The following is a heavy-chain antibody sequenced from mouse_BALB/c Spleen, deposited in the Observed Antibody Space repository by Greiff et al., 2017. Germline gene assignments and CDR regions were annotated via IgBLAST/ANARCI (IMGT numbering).Heavy chain of an antibody. J-gene: IGHJ1*01. V-gene: IGHV1-82*01. CDR1: GYAFSSSW. Sequence: QVQLQQSGPELVKPGASVKISCKASGYAFSSSWMNWVKQRPGQGLEWIGRIYPGDGDTNYNGKFKGKATLTADKSSSTAYMQLSSLTSVDSAVYFCARPYYGSSWGYFDVWGAGTTVTVSS. D-gene: IGHD1-1*01. CDR2: IYPGDGDT. CDR3: ARPYYGSSWGYFDV.